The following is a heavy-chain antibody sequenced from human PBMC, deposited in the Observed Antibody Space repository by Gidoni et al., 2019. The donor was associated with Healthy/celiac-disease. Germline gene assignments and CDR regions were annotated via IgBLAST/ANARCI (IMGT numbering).Heavy chain of an antibody. CDR2: IIPICGTA. D-gene: IGHD6-6*01. CDR3: ARTAARLGKDSVDI. Sequence: QVQLVQSGAEVKKPGSSVTVSCKASGGNFSRYAISWVRQAPGQGLEWMGGIIPICGTANYAQKFQGRVTITADESTSTAYMELSSLRSEDTAVYYCARTAARLGKDSVDIWGQGTMVTVSS. V-gene: IGHV1-69*01. CDR1: GGNFSRYA. J-gene: IGHJ3*02.